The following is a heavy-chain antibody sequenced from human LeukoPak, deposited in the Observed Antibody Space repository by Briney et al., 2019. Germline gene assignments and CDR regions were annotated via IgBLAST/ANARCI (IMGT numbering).Heavy chain of an antibody. CDR3: ARGPVIWFGELLSGAFDI. V-gene: IGHV1-2*04. CDR2: INPNSGGT. Sequence: ASVKVSCKASGYTFTGYYMHWVRQAPGQGLEWMGWINPNSGGTNYAQKFQGWVTMTRDTSISTAYMELSRLRSDDTAVYYCARGPVIWFGELLSGAFDIWGQGTMVTVSS. CDR1: GYTFTGYY. D-gene: IGHD3-10*01. J-gene: IGHJ3*02.